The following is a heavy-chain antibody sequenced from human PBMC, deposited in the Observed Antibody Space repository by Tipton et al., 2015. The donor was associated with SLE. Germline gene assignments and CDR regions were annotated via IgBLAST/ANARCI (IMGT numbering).Heavy chain of an antibody. V-gene: IGHV1-46*01. CDR2: INPSGGST. CDR1: GYTFTSYD. CDR3: ARATRGYYFDY. J-gene: IGHJ4*02. Sequence: QLVQSGAEVKKPGASVKASCKASGYTFTSYDINWVRQAPGQGLEWMGIINPSGGSTSYAQKFQGRVTMTRDTSTSTVYMELSSLRSEDTAVYYCARATRGYYFDYWGQGTLVTVSS. D-gene: IGHD5-24*01.